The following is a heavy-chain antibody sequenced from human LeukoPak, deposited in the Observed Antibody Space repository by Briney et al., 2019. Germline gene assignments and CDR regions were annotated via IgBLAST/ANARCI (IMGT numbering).Heavy chain of an antibody. J-gene: IGHJ4*02. CDR3: ARRPLYYYDSSGFDY. V-gene: IGHV5-51*01. CDR1: GYSFTSYW. CDR2: IYPGDSVT. D-gene: IGHD3-22*01. Sequence: GESLKISCKGSGYSFTSYWIGWVRQMPGKGLEWMGIIYPGDSVTRHSPSFQGQVTISADKSISTAYLQWSSLKASDTAMYYCARRPLYYYDSSGFDYWGQGTLVTVSS.